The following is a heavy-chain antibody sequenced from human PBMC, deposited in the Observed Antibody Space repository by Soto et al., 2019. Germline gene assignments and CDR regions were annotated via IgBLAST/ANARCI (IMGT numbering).Heavy chain of an antibody. V-gene: IGHV4-59*01. CDR1: GGSISSYS. D-gene: IGHD4-17*01. CDR2: IYYSGST. J-gene: IGHJ4*02. CDR3: ARDKISYGDYDYFDY. Sequence: SETLSLTCTVSGGSISSYSWSWIWQPPGKGLEWIGYIYYSGSTNYNPSLKRRVTISVDTSNTQFSLKLSSVTAAATAVYYCARDKISYGDYDYFDYWGQGTLVTVSS.